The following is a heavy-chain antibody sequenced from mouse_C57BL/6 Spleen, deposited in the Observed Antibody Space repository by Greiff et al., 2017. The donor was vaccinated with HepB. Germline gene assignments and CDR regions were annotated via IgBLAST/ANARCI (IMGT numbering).Heavy chain of an antibody. V-gene: IGHV1-69*01. CDR3: ARYGSSLYWYFDV. CDR2: IDPSDSYT. J-gene: IGHJ1*03. CDR1: GYTFTSYW. Sequence: QVQLKQPGAELVMPGASVKLSCKASGYTFTSYWMHWVKQRPGQGLEWIGEIDPSDSYTNYNQKFKGKSTLTVDKSSSTAYMQLSSLTSEDSAVYNCARYGSSLYWYFDVWGTGTTVTVSS. D-gene: IGHD1-1*01.